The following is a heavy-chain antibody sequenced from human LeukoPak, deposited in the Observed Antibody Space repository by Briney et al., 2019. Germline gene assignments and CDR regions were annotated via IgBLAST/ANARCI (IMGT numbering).Heavy chain of an antibody. V-gene: IGHV1-69*01. J-gene: IGHJ4*02. CDR2: IIPIFGTA. Sequence: ASVKVYCKASGGTFSSYAISWVRQSPGQGLEWMGGIIPIFGTASYAQKFQGRVTITADESTSTAYMELSSLRSEDTAVYYCARESGSHQGYFDYWGQGTLVTVSS. CDR1: GGTFSSYA. CDR3: ARESGSHQGYFDY.